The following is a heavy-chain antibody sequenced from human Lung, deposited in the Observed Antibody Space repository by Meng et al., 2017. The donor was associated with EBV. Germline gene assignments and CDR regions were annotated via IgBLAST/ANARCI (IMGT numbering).Heavy chain of an antibody. J-gene: IGHJ4*02. CDR3: ARGPSPLHVENGDWIDS. V-gene: IGHV1-69*02. CDR2: LLPILRIL. Sequence: QVHLFQSGVEVKTPGSSVKVPCKASGGTFSTYSITWVRQAPGQGLEWMARLLPILRILTSSPPFQGRVPLPAAPSTPPAYLELSSLRSEDTAFSSCARGPSPLHVENGDWIDSWGQGTLVTVSS. D-gene: IGHD3-10*01. CDR1: GGTFSTYS.